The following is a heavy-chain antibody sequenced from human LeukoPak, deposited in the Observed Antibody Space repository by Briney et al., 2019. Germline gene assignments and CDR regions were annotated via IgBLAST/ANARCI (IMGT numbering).Heavy chain of an antibody. CDR3: ARGGQRRTYYYYGMDV. CDR1: GGSFSGYY. Sequence: PSETLSLTCAVYGGSFSGYYWSWIRQPPGKGLEWIGEINHSGSTNYNPSLKSRVTISVDTSKNQFSLKLSSATAADTAVYYCARGGQRRTYYYYGMDVWGQGTTVTVSS. J-gene: IGHJ6*02. D-gene: IGHD6-25*01. CDR2: INHSGST. V-gene: IGHV4-34*01.